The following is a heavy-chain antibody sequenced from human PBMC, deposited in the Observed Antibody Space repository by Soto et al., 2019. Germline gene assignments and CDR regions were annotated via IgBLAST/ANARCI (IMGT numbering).Heavy chain of an antibody. CDR3: TRGIDVWSGYPRYSLDY. J-gene: IGHJ4*02. Sequence: EVQLVESGGGLVQPGGSLKLSCAASGFIFSDSALHWVRQASGKGLEWVGRIRRKANNYATTYAASVEGRFAISRDDSKNTEYLQMNSLKTEDTAIYYCTRGIDVWSGYPRYSLDYWCQGTLVSVSS. V-gene: IGHV3-73*02. CDR1: GFIFSDSA. D-gene: IGHD3-3*01. CDR2: IRRKANNYAT.